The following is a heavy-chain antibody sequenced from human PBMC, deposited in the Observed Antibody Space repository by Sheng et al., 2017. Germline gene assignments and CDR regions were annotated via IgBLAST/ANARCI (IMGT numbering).Heavy chain of an antibody. Sequence: EVQLEESGGGLVPPGGSLRLSCAASDFTFSSYSMNWVRRAPGKGLEWISSISSGGGTIYYGDFVKGRFTISRDNAKKSLFLQMSNLRAEDTAVYYCARDRYFEDFYYMDVWGKGTTVTVSS. V-gene: IGHV3-48*01. CDR3: ARDRYFEDFYYMDV. CDR1: DFTFSSYS. D-gene: IGHD3-9*01. J-gene: IGHJ6*03. CDR2: ISSGGGTI.